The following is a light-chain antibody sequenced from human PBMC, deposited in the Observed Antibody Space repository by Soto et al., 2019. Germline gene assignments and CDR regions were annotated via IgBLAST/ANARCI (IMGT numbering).Light chain of an antibody. V-gene: IGKV1-39*01. CDR3: QQSYSTPLT. CDR1: QSISTY. J-gene: IGKJ4*02. CDR2: AAS. Sequence: FQMTQSPSSLSTSVGDRVAITCRASQSISTYLDWYQQKPGKAPKLLIYAASSLQSGIPSRFSGSGSGTDFTLTISSLQPEDFATYYCQQSYSTPLTFGGGTKVDIK.